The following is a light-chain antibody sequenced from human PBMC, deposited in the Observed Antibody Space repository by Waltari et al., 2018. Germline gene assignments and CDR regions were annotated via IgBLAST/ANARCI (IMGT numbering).Light chain of an antibody. CDR3: QQYGSSILYT. CDR2: GAS. CDR1: ESLTKRY. V-gene: IGKV3-20*01. Sequence: EVVLTQDQATLYLSPGESATIHFRASESLTKRYLAWYQQKTGQAPRLLIYGASSRAAGISDRFRGMGSGTDFTLIISRLEPDDCALYYCQQYGSSILYTFGQGTKLEIK. J-gene: IGKJ2*01.